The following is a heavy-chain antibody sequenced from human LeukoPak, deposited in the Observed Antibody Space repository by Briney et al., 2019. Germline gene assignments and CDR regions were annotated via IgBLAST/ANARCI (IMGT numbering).Heavy chain of an antibody. CDR1: GGSFSGYY. CDR2: INHSGST. CDR3: ARGVVRGPFRP. J-gene: IGHJ5*02. V-gene: IGHV4-34*01. Sequence: PSETLSLTCAVYGGSFSGYYWSWIRQPPGKGLEWIGEINHSGSTNYNPSLKSRVTISVDTSKNQFSLKLSSVTAADTAVYYCARGVVRGPFRPWGQGTLVTVSS. D-gene: IGHD3-10*01.